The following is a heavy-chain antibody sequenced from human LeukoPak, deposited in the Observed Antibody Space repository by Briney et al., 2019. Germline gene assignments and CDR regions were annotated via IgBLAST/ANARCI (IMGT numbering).Heavy chain of an antibody. Sequence: GGSLRLSCAASGFVFDTYAMNWVRQAPGMGLEWVSLISGSGVTTDYSDSVKGRFTISRDNSKSTLYLQMNTLRADDTAVYWCAKDLFGDWTALHVWGRGTVVTVSS. D-gene: IGHD3-10*02. CDR2: ISGSGVTT. J-gene: IGHJ3*01. CDR1: GFVFDTYA. CDR3: AKDLFGDWTALHV. V-gene: IGHV3-23*01.